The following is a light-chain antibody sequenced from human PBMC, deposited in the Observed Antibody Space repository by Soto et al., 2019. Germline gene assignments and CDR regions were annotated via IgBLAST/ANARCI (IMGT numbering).Light chain of an antibody. V-gene: IGLV2-11*01. CDR2: DVS. CDR1: SSDVGGYNY. CDR3: CSYAGSYSYV. J-gene: IGLJ1*01. Sequence: SALTQPRSVSGSPGQSVTISFTGTSSDVGGYNYVSWYQEQPGKAPKLMIYDVSKRPSGVPDHFSGSKSGNTASLTISGLQAEDEADYYCCSYAGSYSYVFGTGTKVTVL.